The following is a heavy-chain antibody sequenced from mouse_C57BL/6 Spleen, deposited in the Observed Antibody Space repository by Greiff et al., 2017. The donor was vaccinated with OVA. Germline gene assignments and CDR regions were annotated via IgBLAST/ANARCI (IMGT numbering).Heavy chain of an antibody. Sequence: QVQLQQPGAELVKPGASVKVSCKASGYTFTSYWMHWVKQRPGQGLEWIGRIHPSDSDTNYNQKFKGKATLTVGKSSSTAYMQLSSLTSEDSAVYYCERKEGDGYYVGLAYWGQGTLVTVSA. CDR1: GYTFTSYW. V-gene: IGHV1-74*01. CDR2: IHPSDSDT. D-gene: IGHD2-3*01. CDR3: ERKEGDGYYVGLAY. J-gene: IGHJ3*01.